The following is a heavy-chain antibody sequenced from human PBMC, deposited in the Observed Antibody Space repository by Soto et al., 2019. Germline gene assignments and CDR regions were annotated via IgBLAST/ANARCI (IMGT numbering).Heavy chain of an antibody. CDR1: GGSISSNY. J-gene: IGHJ4*02. D-gene: IGHD1-20*01. Sequence: SETLSLTCTVSGGSISSNYWSWIRQPPGRGLEWIGCVFESGSTDYNPSLRGRVIISLDTSKNQFSLSLRSVTAADTATYYCARGTRALITSFFAYWGQGIPVTVSS. V-gene: IGHV4-59*03. CDR3: ARGTRALITSFFAY. CDR2: VFESGST.